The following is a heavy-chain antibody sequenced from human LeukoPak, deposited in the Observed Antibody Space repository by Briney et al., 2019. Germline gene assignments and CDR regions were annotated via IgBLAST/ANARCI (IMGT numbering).Heavy chain of an antibody. J-gene: IGHJ4*02. Sequence: GGSLRLSCAAPGFTFTNAWMNWVRQAPGKGLEWVGRIKSKTDGGTTDYAAPVKGTFTISRDDLKNTLYLQMNSLKTEDTAVYYCTTDLYYDFWSGFHYWGQGTLVTVSS. V-gene: IGHV3-15*01. CDR2: IKSKTDGGTT. D-gene: IGHD3-3*01. CDR3: TTDLYYDFWSGFHY. CDR1: GFTFTNAW.